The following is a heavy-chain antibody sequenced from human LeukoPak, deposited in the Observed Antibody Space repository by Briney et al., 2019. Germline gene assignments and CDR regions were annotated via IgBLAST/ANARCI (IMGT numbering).Heavy chain of an antibody. J-gene: IGHJ4*02. V-gene: IGHV3-23*01. D-gene: IGHD1-14*01. CDR1: GFPFNTYA. CDR2: IRPTGSNT. Sequence: GGSLRLSCAASGFPFNTYAMSWVRQAPGKGLEWVSIIRPTGSNTYYASSVKGRFTISRDDSKTALYLQMSSLRAEDTAIYYCAKLAFYETSAPLRDLSFWGPGTLVTVSS. CDR3: AKLAFYETSAPLRDLSF.